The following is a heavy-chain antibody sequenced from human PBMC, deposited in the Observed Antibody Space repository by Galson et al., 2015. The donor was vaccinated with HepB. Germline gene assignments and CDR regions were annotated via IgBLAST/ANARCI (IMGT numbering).Heavy chain of an antibody. V-gene: IGHV3-15*01. CDR1: GFPFNNAW. CDR2: IKSKTDGATT. D-gene: IGHD2-8*02. Sequence: SLRLSCAASGFPFNNAWMTWVRQAPGKGLEWVGRIKSKTDGATTDYNAPVKGRFTISRDDSKNRIYLQMDRLKTEDTAVYYCTTDVYYSTYWSWLDPWGQGTLVTVSS. CDR3: TTDVYYSTYWSWLDP. J-gene: IGHJ5*02.